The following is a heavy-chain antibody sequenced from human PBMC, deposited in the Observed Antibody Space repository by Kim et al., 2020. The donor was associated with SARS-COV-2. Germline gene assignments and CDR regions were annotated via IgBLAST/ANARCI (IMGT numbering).Heavy chain of an antibody. CDR2: ISSSSSYI. CDR1: GFTFSSYS. D-gene: IGHD2-2*01. Sequence: GGSLRLSCAASGFTFSSYSMNWVRQAPGKGLEWVSSISSSSSYIYYADSVKGRFTISRDNAKNSLYLQMNSLRAEDTAVYYCARTSRDDQQYAFDIWGQGTMVTVSS. V-gene: IGHV3-21*01. J-gene: IGHJ3*02. CDR3: ARTSRDDQQYAFDI.